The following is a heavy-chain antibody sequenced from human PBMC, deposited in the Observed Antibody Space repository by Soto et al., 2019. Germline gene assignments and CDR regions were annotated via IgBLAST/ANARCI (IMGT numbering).Heavy chain of an antibody. CDR3: ARALPYSSSGDS. J-gene: IGHJ4*02. CDR1: GYTFTTYG. D-gene: IGHD6-13*01. CDR2: ISASNGNI. Sequence: GASVKVSCKASGYTFTTYGISWVRQAPGQGLEWMGWISASNGNIYYGQKFQGRVTMTTDSFTSTAYMELSSLTSDDTAVYYCARALPYSSSGDSWGRGTLVTVS. V-gene: IGHV1-18*01.